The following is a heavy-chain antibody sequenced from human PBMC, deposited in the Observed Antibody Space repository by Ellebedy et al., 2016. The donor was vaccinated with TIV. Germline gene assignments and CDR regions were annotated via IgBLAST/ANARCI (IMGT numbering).Heavy chain of an antibody. J-gene: IGHJ3*02. D-gene: IGHD3-10*01. Sequence: SETLSLTCTVSGGSISSYYWSWIRQPPGKGLEWIGYIYYSGSTNYNPSLKSRVTVSVDTSKNQFSLKLSSVTAADTAVYYCARDGEGWYYGSGDAFDIWGQGTMVTVSS. CDR1: GGSISSYY. V-gene: IGHV4-59*12. CDR2: IYYSGST. CDR3: ARDGEGWYYGSGDAFDI.